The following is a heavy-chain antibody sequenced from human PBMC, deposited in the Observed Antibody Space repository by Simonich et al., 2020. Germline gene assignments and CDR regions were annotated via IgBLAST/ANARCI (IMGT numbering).Heavy chain of an antibody. CDR3: ARDRYCSGGSCYYFDY. J-gene: IGHJ4*02. Sequence: QVQLVESGGGVVQPGRSLRLSCAASGFTFSSYGMHWVGQAPGKGLEWVAVIWYDGSNNYYADSVKGRFTISRDNSKNTLYLQMNSLRAEDTAVYYCARDRYCSGGSCYYFDYWGQGTLVTVSS. D-gene: IGHD2-15*01. CDR1: GFTFSSYG. CDR2: IWYDGSNN. V-gene: IGHV3-33*01.